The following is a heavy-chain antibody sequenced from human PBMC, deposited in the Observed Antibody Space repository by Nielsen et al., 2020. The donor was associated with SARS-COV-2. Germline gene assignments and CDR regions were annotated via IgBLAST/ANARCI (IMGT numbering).Heavy chain of an antibody. Sequence: SETLSLTCTVSGDSITSGGSHWSWIRHHPSRGLEWLGFTSYDGNTYSNPSLESRLIISVDTSENQFSLRLNSVAAADTAIYFCSRGAAWFYPWGQGTRVIVSS. V-gene: IGHV4-31*03. CDR2: TSYDGNT. CDR3: SRGAAWFYP. CDR1: GDSITSGGSH. J-gene: IGHJ5*02. D-gene: IGHD2-15*01.